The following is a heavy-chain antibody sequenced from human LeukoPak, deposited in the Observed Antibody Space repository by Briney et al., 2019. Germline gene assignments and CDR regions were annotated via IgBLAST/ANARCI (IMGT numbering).Heavy chain of an antibody. CDR3: ARDDYGAYFDY. D-gene: IGHD4-17*01. V-gene: IGHV4-59*01. J-gene: IGHJ4*02. CDR1: GGSISGYY. Sequence: SETLSLTCTVSGGSISGYYWSWIRQPPGKGLEWIGYIYNSGSTNYNPSLRSRVTISLDTPKNQFSLKLRPVTAADTAVYYCARDDYGAYFDYWGQGTLVTVSS. CDR2: IYNSGST.